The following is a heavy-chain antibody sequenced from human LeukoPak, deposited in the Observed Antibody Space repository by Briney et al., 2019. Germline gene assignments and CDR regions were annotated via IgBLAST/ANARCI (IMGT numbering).Heavy chain of an antibody. V-gene: IGHV4-4*07. J-gene: IGHJ3*02. CDR3: ARAPGTVKDSFDN. CDR1: GGCINNYY. CDR2: IFTSGST. Sequence: SETLSLTCAVSGGCINNYYWSWIRQPAGKGLEWIGRIFTSGSTNYNASLNSRVTMSVATSKNQFSLKLRSMTAADTAVYYCARAPGTVKDSFDNWGQGTMVTVSS. D-gene: IGHD4-11*01.